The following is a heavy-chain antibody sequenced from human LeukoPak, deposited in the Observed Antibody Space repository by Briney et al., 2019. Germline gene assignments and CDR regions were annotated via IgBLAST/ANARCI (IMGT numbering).Heavy chain of an antibody. CDR1: GFTVSSNY. V-gene: IGHV3-53*01. CDR2: IYSGDST. J-gene: IGHJ4*02. D-gene: IGHD1-26*01. CDR3: ASGRSTDSDY. Sequence: GGSLRLSCAASGFTVSSNYMSWVCQAPGKGLEWVSAIYSGDSTYYADSVKGRFTISRDNSKNTLYLQMNSLRAEDTAVYYCASGRSTDSDYWGQGTLVTVSS.